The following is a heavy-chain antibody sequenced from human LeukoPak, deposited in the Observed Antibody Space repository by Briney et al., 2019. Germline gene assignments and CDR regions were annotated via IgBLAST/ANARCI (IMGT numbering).Heavy chain of an antibody. V-gene: IGHV4-34*01. CDR3: ARGKIWTTMVRGDAHFDY. CDR1: DGSFSGYY. J-gene: IGHJ4*02. Sequence: SETLSLTCAVYDGSFSGYYWSWIRQPPGKGLECIGEINHSGSTNHNPSLKSRVTISVDTSKNQFALKLSSVTAADTAVYYCARGKIWTTMVRGDAHFDYWGQGTLVTVSS. CDR2: INHSGST. D-gene: IGHD3-10*01.